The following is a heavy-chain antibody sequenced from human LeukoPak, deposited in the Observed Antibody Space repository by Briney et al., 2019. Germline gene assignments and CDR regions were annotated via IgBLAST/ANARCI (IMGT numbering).Heavy chain of an antibody. Sequence: ASVKVSCKASGYTFTGYYMHWVRQAPGQGLEWMGWINPNSGGTNEAQKFHDRVTMTRDTSIRTAYMEVSRLRSDDTAVYYCARSPDILTGENFDYWGQGTLVTVSS. CDR1: GYTFTGYY. D-gene: IGHD3-9*01. CDR2: INPNSGGT. CDR3: ARSPDILTGENFDY. V-gene: IGHV1-2*02. J-gene: IGHJ4*02.